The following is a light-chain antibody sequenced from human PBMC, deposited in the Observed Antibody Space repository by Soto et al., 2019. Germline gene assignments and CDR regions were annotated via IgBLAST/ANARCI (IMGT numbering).Light chain of an antibody. Sequence: GDRVTLTCRASENIGVWLAWYQQKPGKAPKLLIYKASSLQSGVPSRFSGGGSGTEFTLTISSLQPEDFATYYCLQDYNPPWTFGQGTKVDIK. J-gene: IGKJ1*01. V-gene: IGKV1-5*03. CDR2: KAS. CDR1: ENIGVW. CDR3: LQDYNPPWT.